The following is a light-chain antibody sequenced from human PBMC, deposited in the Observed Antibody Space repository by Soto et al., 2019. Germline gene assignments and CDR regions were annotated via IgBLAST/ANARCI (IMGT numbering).Light chain of an antibody. V-gene: IGKV2-30*02. CDR1: QSLVHSDGIAY. J-gene: IGKJ5*01. CDR3: MQGTHWPIT. Sequence: DVVMTQSPLSLPVTLGQPASISCRSNQSLVHSDGIAYFSWFQQRPGRSPRRLIYKVSNRDSGVPARFSGSGSGTDFALKISRVEAEDVGVYYCMQGTHWPITFGQGTRPENK. CDR2: KVS.